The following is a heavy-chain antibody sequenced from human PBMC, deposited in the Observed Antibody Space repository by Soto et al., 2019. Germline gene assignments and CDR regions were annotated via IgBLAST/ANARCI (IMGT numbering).Heavy chain of an antibody. J-gene: IGHJ3*02. V-gene: IGHV1-69*06. D-gene: IGHD1-1*01. CDR1: GGTFSSYA. CDR3: ARTRNNAFDI. Sequence: SVKVSCKASGGTFSSYAISWVRQAPGQGLEWMGGIIPIFGTANYAQKFQGRVTITADKSTSTAYMELSSLRSENTAVYYCARTRNNAFDIWGQGTMVTVSS. CDR2: IIPIFGTA.